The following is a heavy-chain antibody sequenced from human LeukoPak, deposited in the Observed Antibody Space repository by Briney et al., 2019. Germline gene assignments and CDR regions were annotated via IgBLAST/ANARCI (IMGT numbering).Heavy chain of an antibody. D-gene: IGHD5-24*01. CDR2: IYYTGST. CDR3: ARGKWLHPFDY. Sequence: SETLSLTCTVSGGSITSGNYYWSWIRQPPGKGLEWIGYIYYTGSTNYNPSLKSRVTISVDTSKNQFSLKLSSVTAADAAVYYCARGKWLHPFDYWGQGTLVTVSS. CDR1: GGSITSGNYY. J-gene: IGHJ4*02. V-gene: IGHV4-61*01.